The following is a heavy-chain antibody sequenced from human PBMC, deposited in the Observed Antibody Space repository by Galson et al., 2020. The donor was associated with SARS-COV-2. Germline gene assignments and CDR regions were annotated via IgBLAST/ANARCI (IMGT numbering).Heavy chain of an antibody. Sequence: SGPTLVKPTQTLTLTCTFSGFSLSTSGMCVSWIRQAPGKALEWLARIDWDDDKFYSTSLKTRLTISKDTSKNQVVLTMTNMDPVDTATYYGAGIASGGYSGRYYFDYWGQETLVTVSS. D-gene: IGHD3-22*01. V-gene: IGHV2-70*17. CDR2: IDWDDDK. CDR3: AGIASGGYSGRYYFDY. CDR1: GFSLSTSGMC. J-gene: IGHJ4*02.